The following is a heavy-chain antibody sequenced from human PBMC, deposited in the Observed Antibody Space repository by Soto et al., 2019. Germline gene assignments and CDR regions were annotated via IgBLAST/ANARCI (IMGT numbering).Heavy chain of an antibody. V-gene: IGHV4-34*01. D-gene: IGHD3-22*01. CDR1: GGSFSGYY. CDR3: ARGRRGYYYDSRGPPRYVY. J-gene: IGHJ4*02. CDR2: INHSGST. Sequence: QVQLQQWGAGLLKPSETLSLTCAVYGGSFSGYYWSWIRQPPGKGLEWIGEINHSGSTNYNPSLKGRVTISVDPAKNQFSLKLSSVTAADTAVYYCARGRRGYYYDSRGPPRYVYWGQGTLVTVSS.